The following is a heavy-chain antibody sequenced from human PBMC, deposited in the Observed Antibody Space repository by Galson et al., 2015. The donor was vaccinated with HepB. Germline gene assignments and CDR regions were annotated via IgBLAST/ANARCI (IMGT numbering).Heavy chain of an antibody. D-gene: IGHD3-10*01. CDR2: ICGSGGST. CDR1: GFTFSSYA. V-gene: IGHV3-23*01. Sequence: SLRLSCAASGFTFSSYAMRWVRQAPGKGLEWVSAICGSGGSTYYADSVKGRFTISRDNSKNTLYLQMNSLRAEDTAVYFCARPPMVRGASSAFDIWGQGTMVTVSS. CDR3: ARPPMVRGASSAFDI. J-gene: IGHJ3*02.